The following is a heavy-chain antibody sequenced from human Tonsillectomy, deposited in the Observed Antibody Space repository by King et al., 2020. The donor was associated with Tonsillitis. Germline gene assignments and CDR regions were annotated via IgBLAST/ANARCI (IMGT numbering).Heavy chain of an antibody. CDR2: INSDGSSP. CDR3: ARVVGAARLGYHYYYYGMDV. J-gene: IGHJ6*02. D-gene: IGHD6-6*01. Sequence: VQLVESGGGSVQPGGSLRLSCAASGFTFSSYWMYWVRQAPGKGLVWVSRINSDGSSPTYADSVKGRFTMSRDNAKNTLYLQMNSLRAEDTAMYYCARVVGAARLGYHYYYYGMDVWGQGTTVTVSS. V-gene: IGHV3-74*01. CDR1: GFTFSSYW.